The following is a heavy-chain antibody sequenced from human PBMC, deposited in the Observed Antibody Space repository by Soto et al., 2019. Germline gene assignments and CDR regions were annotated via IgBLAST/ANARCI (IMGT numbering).Heavy chain of an antibody. CDR3: ARGRYSSGFRVPFDY. CDR1: GYTFTSYG. J-gene: IGHJ4*02. Sequence: ASVKVSCKASGYTFTSYGISWVRQAPGQGLEWMGWISAYNGNTNYAQKFQGRVTITADKSTSTAYMELSSPRSEDTAVYYCARGRYSSGFRVPFDYWGQGTLVTVSS. D-gene: IGHD6-19*01. CDR2: ISAYNGNT. V-gene: IGHV1-18*01.